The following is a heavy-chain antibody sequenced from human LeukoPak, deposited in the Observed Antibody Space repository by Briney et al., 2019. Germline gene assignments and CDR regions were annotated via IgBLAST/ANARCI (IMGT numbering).Heavy chain of an antibody. J-gene: IGHJ4*02. CDR2: LYYSGST. CDR1: GGSISRYY. Sequence: SETLSLTCTVSGGSISRYYWTWIRQPPGKGLEWIGYLYYSGSTIYNPSLKSRVTISVDTSKNQFSLKLSSVTAADTAVYYCARVRRGSNFDYWGQGTLVTVSS. V-gene: IGHV4-59*08. D-gene: IGHD2/OR15-2a*01. CDR3: ARVRRGSNFDY.